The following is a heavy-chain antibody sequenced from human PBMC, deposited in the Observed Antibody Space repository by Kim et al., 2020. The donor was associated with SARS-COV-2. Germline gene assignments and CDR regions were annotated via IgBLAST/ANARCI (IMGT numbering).Heavy chain of an antibody. CDR2: TYYRSKWYN. J-gene: IGHJ6*02. Sequence: SQTLSLTCAISGDSVSSNSAAWNWIRQSPSRGLEWLGRTYYRSKWYNDYAVSVKSRITINPDTSKNQFSLQLNSVTPEDTAVYYCARGPTHSSSWPPRLYGMDVWGQGTTVTVSS. V-gene: IGHV6-1*01. D-gene: IGHD6-13*01. CDR1: GDSVSSNSAA. CDR3: ARGPTHSSSWPPRLYGMDV.